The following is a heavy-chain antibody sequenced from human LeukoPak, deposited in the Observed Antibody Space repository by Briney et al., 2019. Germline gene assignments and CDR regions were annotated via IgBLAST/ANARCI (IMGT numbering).Heavy chain of an antibody. J-gene: IGHJ6*03. V-gene: IGHV3-23*01. CDR1: GFTFSSYG. Sequence: GGSLRLSCAASGFTFSSYGMSWVRQAPGKGLGWVSANSDSGDSTYYADSVKGRFTISRDNSKNTLFLQMNSLRAEDTALYYCAKDWAVATYLYYYMDVWGQGTTVTVS. CDR3: AKDWAVATYLYYYMDV. D-gene: IGHD6-19*01. CDR2: NSDSGDST.